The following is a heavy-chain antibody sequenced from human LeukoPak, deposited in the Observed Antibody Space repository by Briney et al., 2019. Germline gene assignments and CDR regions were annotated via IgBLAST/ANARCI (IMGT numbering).Heavy chain of an antibody. CDR3: ARVESYGYGFDY. V-gene: IGHV3-53*01. CDR1: GFTVSSNY. D-gene: IGHD5-18*01. J-gene: IGHJ4*02. CDR2: IYSGGST. Sequence: GGSLRLSCAASGFTVSSNYMSWVRQAPGKGLEWVSVIYSGGSTYYADSVKGRFTISRDNSKNTLYLQMNSLRAEDTAVYYCARVESYGYGFDYWGQGTLVTVSS.